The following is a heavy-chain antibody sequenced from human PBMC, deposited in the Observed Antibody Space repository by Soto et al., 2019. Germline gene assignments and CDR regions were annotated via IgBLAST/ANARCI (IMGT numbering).Heavy chain of an antibody. D-gene: IGHD1-7*01. V-gene: IGHV4-30-4*01. CDR3: ARFIRSWNYVDDWYFDL. CDR2: IYYSGST. Sequence: QVQLQESGPGLVKPSQTLSLTCTVSGGSISSGDYYWSWIRQPPGKGLEWIGYIYYSGSTYYNPSLKSRVTISVDTSKNQFSLKLSSVTAADTAVYYCARFIRSWNYVDDWYFDLWGRGTLVTVSS. J-gene: IGHJ2*01. CDR1: GGSISSGDYY.